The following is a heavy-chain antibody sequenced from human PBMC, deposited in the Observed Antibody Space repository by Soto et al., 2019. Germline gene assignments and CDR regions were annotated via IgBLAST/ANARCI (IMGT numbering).Heavy chain of an antibody. CDR1: GFTFSSYA. Sequence: GGSLRLSCAASGFTFSSYAVSWVRQAPGKGLEWVSAISGSGGSTYYADSVKGRFTISRDNSKNTLYLQMNSLRAEDTAVYYCAKVRGVIITYYYYGMDVWGQGTTVTV. V-gene: IGHV3-23*01. J-gene: IGHJ6*02. D-gene: IGHD3-10*01. CDR3: AKVRGVIITYYYYGMDV. CDR2: ISGSGGST.